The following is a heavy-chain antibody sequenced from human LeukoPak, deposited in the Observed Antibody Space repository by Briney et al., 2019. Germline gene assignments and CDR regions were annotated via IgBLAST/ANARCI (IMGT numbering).Heavy chain of an antibody. CDR2: MNPNSGNT. D-gene: IGHD3-3*01. CDR3: ARDYYDFWSGYYSRWFDP. Sequence: ASVKVSCKASGYTFTSYDINWVRQATGQGLEWMGWMNPNSGNTGYAPKFQGRVTMTRNTSISTAYMELSSLRSEDTAVYYCARDYYDFWSGYYSRWFDPWGQGTLVTVSS. CDR1: GYTFTSYD. J-gene: IGHJ5*02. V-gene: IGHV1-8*01.